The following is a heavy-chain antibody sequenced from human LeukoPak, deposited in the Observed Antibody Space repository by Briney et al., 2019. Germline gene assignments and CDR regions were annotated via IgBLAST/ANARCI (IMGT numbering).Heavy chain of an antibody. V-gene: IGHV4-59*01. J-gene: IGHJ4*02. Sequence: SETLSLTCTVSGGSISSYYRSWIRQPPGKGLEWIGYIYYSGSTNYNPSLKSRVTISVDTSKNQFSLKLSSVTAADTAVYYCARWGIAAPYPFRYWGQGTLVTVSS. CDR2: IYYSGST. CDR1: GGSISSYY. CDR3: ARWGIAAPYPFRY. D-gene: IGHD6-13*01.